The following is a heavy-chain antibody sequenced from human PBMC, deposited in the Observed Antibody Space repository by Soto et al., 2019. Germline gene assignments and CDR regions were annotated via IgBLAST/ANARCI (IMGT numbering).Heavy chain of an antibody. CDR2: IIPMFGIA. CDR3: ARDSGRSDVVPAAISAMDV. J-gene: IGHJ6*02. CDR1: GGNRYT. D-gene: IGHD2-2*01. V-gene: IGHV1-69*08. Sequence: QVQLVQSGAEVKKPGSSVKVSCKGSGGNRYTITWVRQAPGQGLEWMGRIIPMFGIATYAQNFQGRVTISADKSTSTAYMELSSLRSEDTAVYYCARDSGRSDVVPAAISAMDVWAQGTTVTVSS.